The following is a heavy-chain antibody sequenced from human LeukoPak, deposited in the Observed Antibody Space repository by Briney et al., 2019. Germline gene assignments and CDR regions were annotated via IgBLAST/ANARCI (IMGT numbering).Heavy chain of an antibody. J-gene: IGHJ4*02. V-gene: IGHV1-18*01. Sequence: AASVKVSCKASGYTFATYGFCWVRQAPGHGLEWMGWISANSGKTDYAQKFQGRVTMITDTSTTTAYMELRSLRPDDTALYFCAKVAGDRMDHWGQGTLLTVSS. CDR2: ISANSGKT. CDR1: GYTFATYG. D-gene: IGHD6-13*01. CDR3: AKVAGDRMDH.